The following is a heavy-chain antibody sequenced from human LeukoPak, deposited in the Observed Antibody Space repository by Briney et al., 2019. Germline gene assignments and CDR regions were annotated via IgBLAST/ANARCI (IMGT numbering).Heavy chain of an antibody. D-gene: IGHD3-3*01. V-gene: IGHV4-34*01. J-gene: IGHJ4*02. CDR1: GGSFSGYY. CDR2: INHSGST. CDR3: ARGLRFLEWTDY. Sequence: PSETLSLTCAVYGGSFSGYYWGWIRQPPGKGLEWIGEINHSGSTNYNPSLKSRVTISVDTSKNQFSLKLSSVTAADTAVYYCARGLRFLEWTDYWGQGTLVTVSS.